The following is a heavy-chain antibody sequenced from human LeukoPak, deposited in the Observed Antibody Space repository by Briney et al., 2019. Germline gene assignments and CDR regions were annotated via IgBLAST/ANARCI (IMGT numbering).Heavy chain of an antibody. J-gene: IGHJ4*02. CDR2: IYTSGST. CDR3: ARDAVLRYFDWAPYYFDY. D-gene: IGHD3-9*01. CDR1: GGSISSYY. Sequence: TPSETLSLTCTVSGGSISSYYWSWIRQPAGKGLEWIGRIYTSGSTNYNPSLKSRVTISVDTSKNQFSLNLRSVTAADTAVYFCARDAVLRYFDWAPYYFDYWGQGTLVTVSS. V-gene: IGHV4-4*07.